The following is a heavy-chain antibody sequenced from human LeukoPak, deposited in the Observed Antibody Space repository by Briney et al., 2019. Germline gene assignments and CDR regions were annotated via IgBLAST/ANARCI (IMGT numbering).Heavy chain of an antibody. CDR2: INPNSGDT. J-gene: IGHJ4*02. CDR1: GYTFTGYY. Sequence: ASVSVSCTASGYTFTGYYMHWVRQAPGQGLEWMGWINPNSGDTNYAQKFQGRVTMTRDTSISTAYMEMSRLRSDDTAVYYCARRSSGWYLPDYWGQGTLVTVSS. V-gene: IGHV1-2*02. CDR3: ARRSSGWYLPDY. D-gene: IGHD6-19*01.